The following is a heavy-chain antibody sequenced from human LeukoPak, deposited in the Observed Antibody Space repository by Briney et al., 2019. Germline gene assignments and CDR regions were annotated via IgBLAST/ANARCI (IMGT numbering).Heavy chain of an antibody. V-gene: IGHV3-11*01. CDR3: ARPLYYYDSSLDY. Sequence: GGSLRLSCAASEFTFSDYYMGWIRQAPGKGLEWVSYISSSGSTIYYADSVKGRFTISRDNAKNSLYLQMNSLRAEDTAVYYCARPLYYYDSSLDYWGQGTLVTVSS. D-gene: IGHD3-22*01. CDR2: ISSSGSTI. J-gene: IGHJ4*02. CDR1: EFTFSDYY.